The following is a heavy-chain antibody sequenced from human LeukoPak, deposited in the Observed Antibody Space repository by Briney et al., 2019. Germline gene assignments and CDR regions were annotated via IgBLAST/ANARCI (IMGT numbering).Heavy chain of an antibody. CDR1: GYSISSGYY. Sequence: PSETLSLTCAVSGYSISSGYYWGWIRQPPGKGLEWIGSIYYSGSTYYNPSLTSRVTISLATSKNHSSLKLSSVTAADTAVYYCASSLLGATSPGFDYWGQGTLVTVSS. V-gene: IGHV4-38-2*01. CDR3: ASSLLGATSPGFDY. CDR2: IYYSGST. J-gene: IGHJ4*02. D-gene: IGHD1-26*01.